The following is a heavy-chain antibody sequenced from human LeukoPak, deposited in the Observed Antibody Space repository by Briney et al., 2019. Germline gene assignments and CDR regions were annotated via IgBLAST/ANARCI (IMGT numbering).Heavy chain of an antibody. CDR2: ISGSGGST. V-gene: IGHV3-23*01. CDR1: GFTFSSYA. CDR3: ARSGYYDSSGYLY. Sequence: GGSLRLSCAASGFTFSSYAMSWVRQAPGKGLEWVSAISGSGGSTYYADSVKVRFTISRDNSKNTLYLQMNSLRAEDTAVYYCARSGYYDSSGYLYWGQGTLVTVSS. J-gene: IGHJ4*02. D-gene: IGHD3-22*01.